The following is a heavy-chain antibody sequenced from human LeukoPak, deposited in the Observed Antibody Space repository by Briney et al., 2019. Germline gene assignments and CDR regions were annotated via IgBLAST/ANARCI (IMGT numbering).Heavy chain of an antibody. CDR3: ARVDGSGSYSDY. CDR2: ISSSSSYI. D-gene: IGHD3-10*01. Sequence: GGSLRLSCAASGFTFSSYSMNWVRQAPGKGLEWVSSISSSSSYIYYADSVKGRFTISRDNAKSSLYLQMNSLRAEDTAVYYCARVDGSGSYSDYWGQGTLVTVSS. J-gene: IGHJ4*02. V-gene: IGHV3-21*01. CDR1: GFTFSSYS.